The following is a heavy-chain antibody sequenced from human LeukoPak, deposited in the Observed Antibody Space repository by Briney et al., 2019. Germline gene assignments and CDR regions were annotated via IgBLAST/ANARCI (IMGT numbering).Heavy chain of an antibody. CDR3: ARDQEGFDY. J-gene: IGHJ4*02. CDR2: IYPRDGST. V-gene: IGHV1-46*01. CDR1: GYTFASNY. Sequence: ASVNVSCKASGYTFASNYIHWVRQAPGQGLEWMGMIYPRDGSTSYAQKFQGRVTVTRDTSTSTVHMELSGLRSEDTAVYYCARDQEGFDYWGQGTLVTVSS.